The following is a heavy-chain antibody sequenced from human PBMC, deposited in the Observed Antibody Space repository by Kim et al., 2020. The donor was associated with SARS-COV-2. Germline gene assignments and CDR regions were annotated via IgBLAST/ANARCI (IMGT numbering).Heavy chain of an antibody. J-gene: IGHJ5*02. CDR2: IYTSVST. CDR3: AREGGAAGREVDWFDP. CDR1: GGSISSGSYY. Sequence: SETLSLTCTVSGGSISSGSYYWSWIRQPAGKGLEWIGRIYTSVSTNYNPSLKSRVTISVDTSKNQFSLKLSSVTAADTAVYYCAREGGAAGREVDWFDPWGQGTLVTVSS. D-gene: IGHD6-13*01. V-gene: IGHV4-61*02.